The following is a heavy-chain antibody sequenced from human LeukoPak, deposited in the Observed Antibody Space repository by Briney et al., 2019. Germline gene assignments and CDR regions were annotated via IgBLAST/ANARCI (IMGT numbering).Heavy chain of an antibody. J-gene: IGHJ4*02. D-gene: IGHD5-12*01. V-gene: IGHV4-59*08. CDR3: ARYSGYEGGIDS. CDR2: IYYSGST. CDR1: GGSISSYY. Sequence: SETLSLTCTVSGGSISSYYWSWIRQPPGKGLEWIGYIYYSGSTNYNPSLKSRVTISVDTSKNQFSLKLSSVTAADTAVYYCARYSGYEGGIDSWGQGTLVTVSS.